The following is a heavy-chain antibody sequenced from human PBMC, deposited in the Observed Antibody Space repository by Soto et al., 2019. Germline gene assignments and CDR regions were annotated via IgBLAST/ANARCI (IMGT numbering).Heavy chain of an antibody. CDR3: ARHASYDILTRFEF. J-gene: IGHJ4*02. D-gene: IGHD3-9*01. CDR1: GGSISRSSYY. Sequence: SETLSLTCTVSGGSISRSSYYWGWIRQSPGKGLEWIGSFYYGGSTFYSPSLKSRVTISVGTSKNRFSLKLTSVTAADTAVYFCARHASYDILTRFEFWGQGTLVTVSS. CDR2: FYYGGST. V-gene: IGHV4-39*01.